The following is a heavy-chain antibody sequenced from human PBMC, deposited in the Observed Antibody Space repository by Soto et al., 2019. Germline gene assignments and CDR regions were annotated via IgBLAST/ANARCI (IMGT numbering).Heavy chain of an antibody. J-gene: IGHJ4*02. Sequence: SETLSLTCTVSGDSISSSYYWGWVRQPPGKGLECIGAVYYTGFTYYNPSLKSRVTISVDKSKNQFSLKLSSVTAADTAVYYCSTGLVQFDYWGQGTLVTVSS. CDR2: VYYTGFT. V-gene: IGHV4-38-2*02. CDR1: GDSISSSYY. CDR3: STGLVQFDY. D-gene: IGHD1-1*01.